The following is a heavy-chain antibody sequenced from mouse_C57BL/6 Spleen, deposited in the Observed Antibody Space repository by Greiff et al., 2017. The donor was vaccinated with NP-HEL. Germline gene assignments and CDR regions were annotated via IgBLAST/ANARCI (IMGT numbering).Heavy chain of an antibody. Sequence: QVQLKQPGAELVRPGTSVKLSCKASGYTFTSYWMHWVKQRPGQGLEWIGVIDPSDSYTNYNQKFKGKATLTVDTSSSTAYMQLSSLTSEDSAVYYCARHYNGSSYVRDDWGQGTTLTVSS. J-gene: IGHJ2*01. D-gene: IGHD1-1*01. CDR2: IDPSDSYT. V-gene: IGHV1-59*01. CDR3: ARHYNGSSYVRDD. CDR1: GYTFTSYW.